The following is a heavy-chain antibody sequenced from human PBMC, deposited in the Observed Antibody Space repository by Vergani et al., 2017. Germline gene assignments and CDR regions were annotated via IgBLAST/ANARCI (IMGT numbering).Heavy chain of an antibody. CDR1: GYTFSNYY. CDR2: INPSGGHT. CDR3: AKCDYGIVTGYRY. V-gene: IGHV1-46*03. D-gene: IGHD3-9*01. Sequence: QVQVVQSGAEVKKSGASVKVSCKTSGYTFSNYYMHWVRQAPGQGLEWMGIINPSGGHTNYAQKFQGRVTMTIDTSTSTVYMELSSLRSEDTAIYYCAKCDYGIVTGYRYWGQGTLVTVSA. J-gene: IGHJ4*02.